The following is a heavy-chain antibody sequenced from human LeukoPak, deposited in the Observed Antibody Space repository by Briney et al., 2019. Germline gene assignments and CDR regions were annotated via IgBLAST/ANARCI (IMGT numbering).Heavy chain of an antibody. CDR3: ARRTRYFDWLLKAPLYFDY. Sequence: PGGSLRLSCAASGFTFSSYAMSWVRQAPGKGLEWVSAISGSGGSTYYADSVKGRFTISRDNSKNTLYLQMNSLRAEDTAVYYCARRTRYFDWLLKAPLYFDYWGQGTLVTVSS. J-gene: IGHJ4*02. D-gene: IGHD3-9*01. CDR1: GFTFSSYA. CDR2: ISGSGGST. V-gene: IGHV3-23*01.